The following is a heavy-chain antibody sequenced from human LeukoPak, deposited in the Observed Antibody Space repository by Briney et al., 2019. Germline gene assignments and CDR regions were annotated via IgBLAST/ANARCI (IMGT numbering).Heavy chain of an antibody. CDR2: INWNGGST. CDR1: GFTFDDYG. V-gene: IGHV3-20*04. Sequence: GSLRLSCAASGFTFDDYGMSWVRQAPGKGLEWVSGINWNGGSTGYADSVKGRFTISRDNAKNSLYLQMNSLRAEDTALYYCARAHYYDTAFDIWGQGTMVTVSS. J-gene: IGHJ3*02. D-gene: IGHD3-22*01. CDR3: ARAHYYDTAFDI.